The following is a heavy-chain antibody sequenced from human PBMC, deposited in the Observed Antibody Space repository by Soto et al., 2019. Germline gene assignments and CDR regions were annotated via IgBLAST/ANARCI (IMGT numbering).Heavy chain of an antibody. V-gene: IGHV1-2*02. CDR2: INPNSGGT. CDR1: GFSFSDYF. J-gene: IGHJ4*02. D-gene: IGHD2-8*02. CDR3: ARDHGWWSFDY. Sequence: ASVKVSCKASGFSFSDYFMHWVRLAPGQGLEWMGWINPNSGGTNYAEKFQGRVTMTRDTSISTAYMELSSLRSDDTAVYYCARDHGWWSFDYWGQGALVTVSS.